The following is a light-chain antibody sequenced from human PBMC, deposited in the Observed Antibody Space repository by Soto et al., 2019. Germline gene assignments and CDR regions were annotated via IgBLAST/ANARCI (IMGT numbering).Light chain of an antibody. CDR1: QSVSSSF. Sequence: EIVLTQSPGTLSLSPGERATLSCRASQSVSSSFLAWYQQRPGQAPRLLIFGASYSASGIPDRFSGSGSGTDFTLTISRLEPEDFAVYYCQHYGNSPPAYTFGPGTNVD. CDR2: GAS. CDR3: QHYGNSPPAYT. J-gene: IGKJ3*01. V-gene: IGKV3-20*01.